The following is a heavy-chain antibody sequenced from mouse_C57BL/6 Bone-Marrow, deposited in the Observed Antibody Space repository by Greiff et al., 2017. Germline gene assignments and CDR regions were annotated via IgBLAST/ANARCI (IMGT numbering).Heavy chain of an antibody. D-gene: IGHD4-1*01. CDR1: GYTFTDYY. J-gene: IGHJ4*01. V-gene: IGHV1-19*01. Sequence: EVQLQQSGPVLVKPGASVKMSCKASGYTFTDYYMNWVKQSHGKSLEWIGVINPYNGGTSSNQKFKGKATLTVDTSSSTAYMELNSLTSEDSAVYYCARTNFYAMDYWGQGTSVTVSS. CDR2: INPYNGGT. CDR3: ARTNFYAMDY.